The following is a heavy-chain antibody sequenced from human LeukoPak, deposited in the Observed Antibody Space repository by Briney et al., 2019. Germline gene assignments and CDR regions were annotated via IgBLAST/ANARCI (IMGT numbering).Heavy chain of an antibody. CDR3: ASLISTVTTDPFDY. CDR2: INSDGSST. CDR1: GFTFSSYW. V-gene: IGHV3-74*01. Sequence: TGGSLRLSCAASGFTFSSYWMYWVRQAPGKGLVWVSRINSDGSSTSYADSVKGRFTISRDNAKNTLYLQMNSLRAEDTAVYYCASLISTVTTDPFDYWGQGTLVTVSS. D-gene: IGHD4-17*01. J-gene: IGHJ4*02.